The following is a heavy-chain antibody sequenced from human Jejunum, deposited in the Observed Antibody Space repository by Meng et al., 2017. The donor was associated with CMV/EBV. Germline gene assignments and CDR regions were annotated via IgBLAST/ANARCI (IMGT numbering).Heavy chain of an antibody. D-gene: IGHD5-18*01. CDR2: IKQDGSEK. V-gene: IGHV3-7*01. CDR1: W. J-gene: IGHJ6*02. CDR3: ARDNANVDTAMGVYYYYGMDV. Sequence: WMSWVRQAPGKGLEWVANIKQDGSEKYYVDSVKGRFTISRDNAKNSLYLQMNSLRAEDTAVYYCARDNANVDTAMGVYYYYGMDVWGPGTTVTVSS.